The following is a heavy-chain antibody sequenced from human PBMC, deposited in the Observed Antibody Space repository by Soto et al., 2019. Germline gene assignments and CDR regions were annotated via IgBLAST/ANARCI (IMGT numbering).Heavy chain of an antibody. CDR3: ARDHSSSWYWKQWLVPKYYFDY. V-gene: IGHV1-18*01. Sequence: GASVKVSCKASGYTFTSYGISWVRQAPGQGLEWMGWISAYNGNTNYAQKLQGRVTMTTDTSTSTAYMELRSLRSDDTAVYYCARDHSSSWYWKQWLVPKYYFDYWGQGTLVTVSS. J-gene: IGHJ4*02. CDR1: GYTFTSYG. CDR2: ISAYNGNT. D-gene: IGHD6-13*01.